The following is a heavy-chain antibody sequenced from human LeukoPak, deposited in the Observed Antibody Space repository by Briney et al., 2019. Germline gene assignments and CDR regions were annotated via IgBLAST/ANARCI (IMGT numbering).Heavy chain of an antibody. V-gene: IGHV1-8*01. D-gene: IGHD3-22*01. CDR3: ARAFYYDSSGYYYHFDY. CDR1: GYTFTSYD. Sequence: ASVKVSCKASGYTFTSYDINWVRQATGQGLEWMGWMNPNSGNTGYAQKFQGRVTMTRNTSISIAYMELSSLRSEDTAVYYCARAFYYDSSGYYYHFDYWDQGTLVTVSS. CDR2: MNPNSGNT. J-gene: IGHJ4*02.